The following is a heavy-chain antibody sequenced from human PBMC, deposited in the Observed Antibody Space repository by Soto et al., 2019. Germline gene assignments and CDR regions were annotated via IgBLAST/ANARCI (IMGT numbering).Heavy chain of an antibody. J-gene: IGHJ5*02. CDR1: GYIFSTYW. D-gene: IGHD3-3*01. Sequence: GESLKISCKASGYIFSTYWIAWVRQMPGKGLEWMGIIFPGDSDTRYSPSFQGQVTISADKSISTAYLQWSSLKTSDTAMYYCERFLESHCPSGRFDPWWQGILVNVS. CDR3: ERFLESHCPSGRFDP. CDR2: IFPGDSDT. V-gene: IGHV5-51*01.